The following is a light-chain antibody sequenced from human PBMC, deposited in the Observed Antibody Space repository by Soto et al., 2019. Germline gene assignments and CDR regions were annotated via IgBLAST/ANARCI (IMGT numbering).Light chain of an antibody. J-gene: IGKJ1*01. CDR1: QTISNY. CDR2: AAS. Sequence: DIQMTQAPSSLSASVGDRVSITCRASQTISNYLIWYQQKPGKAPNLLIYAASTLQSGVPSRFSGSGSGTNFTLTINSLQSEDFATYYCQQSYNTPRAFGQGTKVEIK. CDR3: QQSYNTPRA. V-gene: IGKV1-39*01.